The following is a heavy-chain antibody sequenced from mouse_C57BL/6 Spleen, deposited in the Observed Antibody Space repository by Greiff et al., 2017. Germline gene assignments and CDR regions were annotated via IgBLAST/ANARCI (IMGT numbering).Heavy chain of an antibody. J-gene: IGHJ2*01. V-gene: IGHV1-64*01. CDR3: ARRECDDYFDY. CDR2: IHPNSGST. CDR1: GYTFTSYW. D-gene: IGHD6-1*01. Sequence: QVQLQQPGAELVKPGASVKLSCKASGYTFTSYWMHWVKQRPGQGLEWIGMIHPNSGSTNYNEKFKSKATLTVDKSSSTAYMQLSSLTSEDSAVYYCARRECDDYFDYWGQGTTLTVSS.